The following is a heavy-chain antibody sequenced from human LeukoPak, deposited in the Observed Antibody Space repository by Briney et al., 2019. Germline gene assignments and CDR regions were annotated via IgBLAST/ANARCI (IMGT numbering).Heavy chain of an antibody. J-gene: IGHJ6*02. CDR1: GYTFTSYG. CDR2: ISAYNGNT. D-gene: IGHD2-15*01. V-gene: IGHV1-18*01. Sequence: ASVKVSCKASGYTFTSYGISWVRQAPGQGLEWMGWISAYNGNTNYAQKLQGRVTMTTDTSTSTAYMELRSLRSDDTAVYYCARNGGVVVAATALYYNYYGMDVWGQGTTVTVSS. CDR3: ARNGGVVVAATALYYNYYGMDV.